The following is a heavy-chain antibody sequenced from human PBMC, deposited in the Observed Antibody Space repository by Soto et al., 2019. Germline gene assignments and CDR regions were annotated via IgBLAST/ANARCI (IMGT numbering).Heavy chain of an antibody. CDR3: ACDFVVVVAATPSFDY. V-gene: IGHV3-23*01. CDR2: ISGSGGST. D-gene: IGHD2-15*01. Sequence: GGSLRLSCAASGFTFSSYAMSWVRQAPGKGLEWVSAISGSGGSTYYADSVKGRFTISRDNSKNTLYLQMNSLRAEDTAVYYRACDFVVVVAATPSFDYWGQGTLVTVSP. J-gene: IGHJ4*02. CDR1: GFTFSSYA.